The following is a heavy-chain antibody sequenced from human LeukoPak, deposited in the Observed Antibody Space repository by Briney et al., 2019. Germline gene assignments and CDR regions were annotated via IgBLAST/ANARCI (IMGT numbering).Heavy chain of an antibody. CDR1: GGSISSYY. D-gene: IGHD3-22*01. V-gene: IGHV4-59*03. Sequence: PSETLSLTCTVSGGSISSYYWSWIRQPPGKGLEWIGYIYYNGNTNYNPSLKSRVTISVDTSRNQFSLKLNSLTAADTAVYYCVGGKLWLSFDSWGQETLVTVSS. CDR2: IYYNGNT. CDR3: VGGKLWLSFDS. J-gene: IGHJ4*02.